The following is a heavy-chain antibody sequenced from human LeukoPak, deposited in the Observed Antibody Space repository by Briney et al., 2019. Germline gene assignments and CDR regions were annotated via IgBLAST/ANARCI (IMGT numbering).Heavy chain of an antibody. CDR3: ATTHSGTYDY. CDR1: GYTFTSYG. V-gene: IGHV1-18*01. CDR2: ISPYNGNT. Sequence: ASVKVSCKASGYTFTSYGITWVRQAPGPGLEWMGWISPYNGNTNYAQKLQGRVTMTTDTSTSTAYMELRSLRSDDTAVYYCATTHSGTYDYWGQGTLVIVSS. D-gene: IGHD1-26*01. J-gene: IGHJ4*02.